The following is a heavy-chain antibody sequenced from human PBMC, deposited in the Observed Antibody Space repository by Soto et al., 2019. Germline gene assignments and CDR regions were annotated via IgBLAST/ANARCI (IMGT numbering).Heavy chain of an antibody. CDR3: AREPKQWLVASYYYGMHV. D-gene: IGHD6-19*01. Sequence: ASVKVSCKASGYTFTSYGISWVRQAPGQGLEWMGWISAYNGNTNYAQKLQGRVTRTTDTSTSTAYMELRSLRSDDTAVYYCAREPKQWLVASYYYGMHVWGQGTTVSVSS. CDR1: GYTFTSYG. J-gene: IGHJ6*02. CDR2: ISAYNGNT. V-gene: IGHV1-18*01.